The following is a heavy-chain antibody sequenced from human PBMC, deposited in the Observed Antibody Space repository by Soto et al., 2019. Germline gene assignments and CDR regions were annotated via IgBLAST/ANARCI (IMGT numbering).Heavy chain of an antibody. J-gene: IGHJ5*02. CDR1: GGSFSGYY. D-gene: IGHD2-15*01. V-gene: IGHV4-34*01. CDR3: ASRYCRGGSCHYNWFDP. Sequence: SETLSLTCAVYGGSFSGYYWSWIRQPPGKGLEWIGEINHSGSTNYNPSLKSRVTISVDTSKNQFSLKLSSVTAADTAVYYCASRYCRGGSCHYNWFDPWGKGTLVTVSS. CDR2: INHSGST.